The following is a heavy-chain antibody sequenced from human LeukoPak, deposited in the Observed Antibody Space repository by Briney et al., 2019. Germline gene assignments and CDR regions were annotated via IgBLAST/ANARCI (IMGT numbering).Heavy chain of an antibody. CDR1: GYSFTSYW. CDR3: AASIGTADGTLDY. V-gene: IGHV5-51*01. CDR2: IYPGDSDT. J-gene: IGHJ4*02. D-gene: IGHD6-13*01. Sequence: GESLKISCMASGYSFTSYWIGLLRQMPGKGLEWMGIIYPGDSDTRYSPSFQGQVTISADKSISTAYLQWSSLKASDTAKYYCAASIGTADGTLDYSGQGTLVTVSS.